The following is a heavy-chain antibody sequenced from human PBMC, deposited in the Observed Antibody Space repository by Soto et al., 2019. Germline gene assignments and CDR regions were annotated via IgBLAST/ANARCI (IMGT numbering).Heavy chain of an antibody. J-gene: IGHJ4*02. V-gene: IGHV3-9*01. CDR1: GFTFDDYA. CDR3: AKDNGAEYCSGGSCYPGREFFDY. D-gene: IGHD2-15*01. Sequence: GGSLRLSCAASGFTFDDYAMHWVRQAPGKGLEWVSGISWNSGSIGYADSVKGRFTISRDNAKNSLYLQMNSLRAEDTALYYCAKDNGAEYCSGGSCYPGREFFDYWGQGTLVTVSS. CDR2: ISWNSGSI.